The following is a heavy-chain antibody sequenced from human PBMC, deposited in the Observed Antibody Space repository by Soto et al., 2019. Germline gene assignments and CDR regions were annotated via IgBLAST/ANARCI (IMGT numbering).Heavy chain of an antibody. D-gene: IGHD2-15*01. J-gene: IGHJ4*02. CDR2: ISYDGSKK. Sequence: QVQLVESGGGVVQPGRSLRLSCAASGLTFSSYGMHWVRQAPGKGLEWVAVISYDGSKKYYADSVKGRFTISRDNSRNTLYLQMNSLRADDTAVYYCAKDQVPLGYCGGGGCSRGHYFDYWGQGTLVTVSS. CDR1: GLTFSSYG. CDR3: AKDQVPLGYCGGGGCSRGHYFDY. V-gene: IGHV3-30*18.